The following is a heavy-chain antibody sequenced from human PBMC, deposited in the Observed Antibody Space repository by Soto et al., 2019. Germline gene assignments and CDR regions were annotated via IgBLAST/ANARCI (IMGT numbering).Heavy chain of an antibody. J-gene: IGHJ4*02. CDR3: ARVDNWNDGGFAFDY. V-gene: IGHV4-59*01. D-gene: IGHD1-20*01. CDR2: IYYSGST. CDR1: GGSISSYY. Sequence: ASETLSLTCTVSGGSISSYYWSWIRQPPGKGLEWIGYIYYSGSTNYNPSLKSRVTISVDTSKNQFSLKLSSVTAADTAVYYCARVDNWNDGGFAFDYWGQGTLVTVSS.